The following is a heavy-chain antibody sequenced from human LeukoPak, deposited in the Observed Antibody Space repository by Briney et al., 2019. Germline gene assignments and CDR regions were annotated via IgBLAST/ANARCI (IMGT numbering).Heavy chain of an antibody. D-gene: IGHD4-17*01. V-gene: IGHV4-39*01. CDR1: GGSISSSSYY. CDR2: IYYSGST. CDR3: ATRGPTVATYYGTDV. Sequence: SETLSLTCTVSGGSISSSSYYWGWIRQPPGKGLEWIGSIYYSGSTYYNPSLKSRVTISVDTSKNQVSLRLTSVTAADTAVYYCATRGPTVATYYGTDVWGQGTTV. J-gene: IGHJ6*02.